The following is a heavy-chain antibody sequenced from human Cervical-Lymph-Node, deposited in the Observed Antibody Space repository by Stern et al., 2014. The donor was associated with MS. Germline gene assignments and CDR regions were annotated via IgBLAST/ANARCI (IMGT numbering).Heavy chain of an antibody. J-gene: IGHJ4*02. V-gene: IGHV5-51*01. CDR1: GYSFTTYW. CDR2: IYDCDSDT. D-gene: IGHD3-10*01. CDR3: ARQVGGPGSHYSPLLDE. Sequence: EVQLVQSGAEVKKPGESLKISCQVSGYSFTTYWTAWVRQMPGKGLEWMGSIYDCDSDTRYGPSFQGQVTISADKSISTAYLHWNSLQASDSAMYYCARQVGGPGSHYSPLLDEWGQGTLVTVSS.